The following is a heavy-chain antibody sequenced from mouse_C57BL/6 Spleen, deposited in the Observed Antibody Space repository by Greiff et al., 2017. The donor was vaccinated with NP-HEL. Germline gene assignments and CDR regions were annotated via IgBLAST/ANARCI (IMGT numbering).Heavy chain of an antibody. V-gene: IGHV5-17*01. J-gene: IGHJ4*01. D-gene: IGHD2-5*01. Sequence: EVKVEESGGGLVKPGGSLKLSCAASGFTFSDYGMHWVRQAPEKGLEWVAYISSGSSTIYYADTVKVRFTISRDNAKNTLFLQMTSLRSEDTAMYYCARDSNYPYAMDYWGQGTSVTVSS. CDR3: ARDSNYPYAMDY. CDR1: GFTFSDYG. CDR2: ISSGSSTI.